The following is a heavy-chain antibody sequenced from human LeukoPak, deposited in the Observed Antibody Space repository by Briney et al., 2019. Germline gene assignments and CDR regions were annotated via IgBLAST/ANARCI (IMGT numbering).Heavy chain of an antibody. J-gene: IGHJ4*02. Sequence: GASVKVSCKASGYTFTSYGISWVRQAPGQGLEWMGWISAYKGNTNYAQKLQGRVTMTTDTSTSTAYMELRSLRSDDTAVYYCARLNTAMVLYYFDYWGPGTLVTVSS. V-gene: IGHV1-18*01. CDR3: ARLNTAMVLYYFDY. CDR1: GYTFTSYG. CDR2: ISAYKGNT. D-gene: IGHD5-18*01.